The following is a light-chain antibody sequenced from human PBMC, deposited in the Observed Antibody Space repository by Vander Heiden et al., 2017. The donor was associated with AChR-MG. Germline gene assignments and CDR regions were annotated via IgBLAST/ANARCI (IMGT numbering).Light chain of an antibody. CDR1: KLGEKY. J-gene: IGLJ2*01. Sequence: SYELTQPPSVSVSPGQTASITCSGDKLGEKYACWYQQKPSQSPVLVIYQDNKRPSGIPERFSGSNSGNTATLTISGTQAVDEADYYCQAWDSYTAIFGGGTKLTVL. CDR2: QDN. CDR3: QAWDSYTAI. V-gene: IGLV3-1*01.